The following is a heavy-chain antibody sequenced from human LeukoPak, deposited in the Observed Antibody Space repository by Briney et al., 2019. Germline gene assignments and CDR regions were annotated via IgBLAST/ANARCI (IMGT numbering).Heavy chain of an antibody. CDR1: GGSFSGYY. V-gene: IGHV4-34*01. CDR2: ISHSGST. J-gene: IGHJ6*02. CDR3: ARLPYYYDSSGYYISHYYYGMDV. D-gene: IGHD3-22*01. Sequence: PSETLSLTCAVYGGSFSGYYWSWIRQPPGKGLQWIGEISHSGSTNYNPSLKSLVTISVDTSKNQFSLKLRSVTAADTAVYYCARLPYYYDSSGYYISHYYYGMDVWGQGTTVTVSS.